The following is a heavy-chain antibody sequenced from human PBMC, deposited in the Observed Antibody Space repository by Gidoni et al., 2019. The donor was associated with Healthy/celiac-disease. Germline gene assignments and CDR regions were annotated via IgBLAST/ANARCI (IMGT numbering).Heavy chain of an antibody. CDR3: ARGGSMTSRITIFGVANWFDP. J-gene: IGHJ5*02. V-gene: IGHV4-38-2*01. Sequence: QVQLQESGPGLVKPSATLSLTCAVSGYSISSGYYWGWIRQPPGKGLEWIGSIYHSGSTYYNPSLKSRVTISVDTSKNQFSLKLSSVTAADTAVYYCARGGSMTSRITIFGVANWFDPWGQGTLVTVSS. D-gene: IGHD3-3*01. CDR1: GYSISSGYY. CDR2: IYHSGST.